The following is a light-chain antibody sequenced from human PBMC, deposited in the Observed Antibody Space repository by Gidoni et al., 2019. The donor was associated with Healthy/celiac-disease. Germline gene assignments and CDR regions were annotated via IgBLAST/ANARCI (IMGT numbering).Light chain of an antibody. J-gene: IGLJ2*01. CDR3: QSYDSSIVV. V-gene: IGLV6-57*04. CDR2: EDN. CDR1: SGSIASNY. Sequence: NFMLTPPHSVSESPGKTVTISCTRSSGSIASNYVQWYQQRPGRAPTPVIYEDNQRPSGVPDRFAGSIDSSSNSASLTISGLKTEDEADYYCQSYDSSIVVFGGGTKLTVL.